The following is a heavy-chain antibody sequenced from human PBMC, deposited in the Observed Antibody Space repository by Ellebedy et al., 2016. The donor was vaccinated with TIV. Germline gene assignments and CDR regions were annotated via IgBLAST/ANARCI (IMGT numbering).Heavy chain of an antibody. CDR2: IIPILGKA. J-gene: IGHJ3*01. V-gene: IGHV1-69*04. CDR1: GGTFSSYA. CDR3: ARADVGYSYGVDAFDV. D-gene: IGHD5-18*01. Sequence: AASVKVSCKASGGTFSSYAISWVRQAPGQGLEWMGRIIPILGKANYAQKFQGKVTITADKSTSTAYMELSSLGSEDTAVYYCARADVGYSYGVDAFDVWGQGTMVTVSS.